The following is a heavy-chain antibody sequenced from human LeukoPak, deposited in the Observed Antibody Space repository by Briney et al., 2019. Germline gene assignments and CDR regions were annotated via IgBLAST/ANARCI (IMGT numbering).Heavy chain of an antibody. CDR2: IYYSGST. CDR3: ARHGTSREYGSVTNWFDP. J-gene: IGHJ5*02. V-gene: IGHV4-59*08. CDR1: GGSISSYY. Sequence: PSETLSLTCTVSGGSISSYYWSWIRQPPGKGLEWIGYIYYSGSTNYNPSLKSRVTISVDTSKNQFSLKLSSVTAADTAVYYCARHGTSREYGSVTNWFDPWGQGTLVTVSS. D-gene: IGHD3-10*01.